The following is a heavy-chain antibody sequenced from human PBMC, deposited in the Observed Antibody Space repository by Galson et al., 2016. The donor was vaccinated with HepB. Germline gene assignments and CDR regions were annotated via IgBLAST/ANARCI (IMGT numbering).Heavy chain of an antibody. CDR1: GFSFTTYP. Sequence: SLRLSCAASGFSFTTYPMGWVRQPPGKGLEWVSLITTNGGTTYYSDSLKGQFTISRDNSENILYLQMDSLGGEDTAIYYCARALLDRSAFDIWGQGTMVTVSS. D-gene: IGHD1-26*01. J-gene: IGHJ3*02. V-gene: IGHV3-23*01. CDR3: ARALLDRSAFDI. CDR2: ITTNGGTT.